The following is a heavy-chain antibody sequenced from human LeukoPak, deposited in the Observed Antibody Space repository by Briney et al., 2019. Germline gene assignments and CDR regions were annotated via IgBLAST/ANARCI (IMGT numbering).Heavy chain of an antibody. CDR3: ASQPTYYYDSSGSPFDY. Sequence: SETLSLTCTVSGGSISSSSYYWGWIRQPPGKGLEWIGSIYYSGSTYYNPSLKSRVPISVDTSKNQFSLKLSSVTAADTAVYYCASQPTYYYDSSGSPFDYWGQGTLVTVSS. CDR2: IYYSGST. D-gene: IGHD3-22*01. V-gene: IGHV4-39*01. J-gene: IGHJ4*02. CDR1: GGSISSSSYY.